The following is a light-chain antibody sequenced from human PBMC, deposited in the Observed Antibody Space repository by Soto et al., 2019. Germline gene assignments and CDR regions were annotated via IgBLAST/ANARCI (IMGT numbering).Light chain of an antibody. CDR2: GAS. CDR3: QQYGSSPLT. CDR1: QTVSSNY. V-gene: IGKV3-20*01. J-gene: IGKJ4*01. Sequence: EIVLTQSPGTLSVSPGERATLSCRASQTVSSNYLAWYQHRPGQAPRLLIYGASSRATGIPDRFSGSGSGTDFTLTISRLEPEDFAVYSCQQYGSSPLTFGGGTKVDIK.